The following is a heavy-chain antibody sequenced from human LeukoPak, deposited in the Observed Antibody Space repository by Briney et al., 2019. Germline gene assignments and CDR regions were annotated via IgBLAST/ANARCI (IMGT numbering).Heavy chain of an antibody. V-gene: IGHV3-30-3*01. J-gene: IGHJ4*02. D-gene: IGHD6-13*01. Sequence: QPGGSLRLSCAASGFTFSSYAMHWVRQAPGKGLEWVAVISYDGSNKYYADSVKGRFTISRDNSKNTLYLQMNSLRAEDTAVYYCAREIQGAAAATDDYWGQGTLVTVSS. CDR2: ISYDGSNK. CDR1: GFTFSSYA. CDR3: AREIQGAAAATDDY.